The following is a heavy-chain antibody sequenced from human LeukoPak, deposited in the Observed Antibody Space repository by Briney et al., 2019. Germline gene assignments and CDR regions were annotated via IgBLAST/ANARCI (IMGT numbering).Heavy chain of an antibody. V-gene: IGHV4-34*01. Sequence: SETLSLTCFVYSGSFSGYHWTWIRQSPGKGLEWIGEINHSGNSNYNPSLRSRVAISVDTSKKQFSLKMRSVNTAGTAVYYCATRVSGLDNWGQGTLVTVSS. CDR3: ATRVSGLDN. CDR1: SGSFSGYH. CDR2: INHSGNS. D-gene: IGHD6-19*01. J-gene: IGHJ4*02.